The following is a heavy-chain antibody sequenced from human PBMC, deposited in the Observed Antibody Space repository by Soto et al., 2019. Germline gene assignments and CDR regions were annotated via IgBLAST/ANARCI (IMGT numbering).Heavy chain of an antibody. D-gene: IGHD6-13*01. CDR2: INHSGST. J-gene: IGHJ6*02. V-gene: IGHV4-34*01. CDR1: GGSFSGYY. CDR3: ARGECSSSWYWARVNYYYYYGMDV. Sequence: SETLSLTCAVYGGSFSGYYWSWIRQPPGKGLEWIGEINHSGSTNYNPSLKSRVTISVDTSKNQFSLKLSSVTAADTAVYYCARGECSSSWYWARVNYYYYYGMDVWGQGTTVTVTS.